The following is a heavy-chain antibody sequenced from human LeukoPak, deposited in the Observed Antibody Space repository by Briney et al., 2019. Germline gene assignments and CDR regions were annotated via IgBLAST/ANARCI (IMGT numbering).Heavy chain of an antibody. J-gene: IGHJ4*02. Sequence: SETLSLTCTVSGGSISSGDYYWSWIRQPPGKGLEWIGYIYYSGSTYYNPSLKSRVTISVDTSKNQFPLKLSSVTAADTAVYYCARGLRYSQSYVAEYWGLGTLVTVSS. V-gene: IGHV4-30-4*01. CDR2: IYYSGST. CDR3: ARGLRYSQSYVAEY. D-gene: IGHD3-16*01. CDR1: GGSISSGDYY.